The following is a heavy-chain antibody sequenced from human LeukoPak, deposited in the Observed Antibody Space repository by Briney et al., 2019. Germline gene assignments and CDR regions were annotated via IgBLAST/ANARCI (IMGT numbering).Heavy chain of an antibody. V-gene: IGHV4-30-4*01. J-gene: IGHJ4*02. CDR3: ARLWFGELMAIDY. CDR1: GGSISSGDYY. Sequence: PSETLPLTCTVSGGSISSGDYYWSWIRQPPGKGLEWIGYIYYSGSTYYNPSLKSRVTISVDTSKNLFSLKLNSVTAADTAVYYCARLWFGELMAIDYWGQGTLVTVSS. D-gene: IGHD3-10*01. CDR2: IYYSGST.